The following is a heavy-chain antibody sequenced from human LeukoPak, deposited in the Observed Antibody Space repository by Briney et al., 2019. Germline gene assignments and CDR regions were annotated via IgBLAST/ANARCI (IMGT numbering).Heavy chain of an antibody. Sequence: PGGSLRLSCAASGFTFSSYAMNWVRQAPGKGPEWVASIRGNGRDTYYADSVEGRFTISRDSPDDTLYLQMNGLRTDDTAVYYCTKDQEIATIGGNFDSWGQGTLVTVSS. CDR3: TKDQEIATIGGNFDS. CDR1: GFTFSSYA. J-gene: IGHJ4*02. D-gene: IGHD5-24*01. V-gene: IGHV3-23*01. CDR2: IRGNGRDT.